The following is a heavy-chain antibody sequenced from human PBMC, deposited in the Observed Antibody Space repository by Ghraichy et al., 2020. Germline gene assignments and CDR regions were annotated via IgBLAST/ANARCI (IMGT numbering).Heavy chain of an antibody. J-gene: IGHJ6*02. Sequence: GGSLRLSCAASGFTFSTYSMHWVRQAPGKGLEWVAVISHDGTSKYYADSVKGRFTISRDNSKNTLYLQMNSLRPEDTAVYYCARDIKSSSWSYYYYAMDVWGQGTTVTVSS. CDR1: GFTFSTYS. D-gene: IGHD6-13*01. CDR3: ARDIKSSSWSYYYYAMDV. CDR2: ISHDGTSK. V-gene: IGHV3-30-3*01.